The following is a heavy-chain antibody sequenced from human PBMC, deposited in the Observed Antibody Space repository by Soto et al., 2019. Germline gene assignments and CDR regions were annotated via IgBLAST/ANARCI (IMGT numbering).Heavy chain of an antibody. CDR1: GYTFTSYY. D-gene: IGHD6-19*01. CDR3: ARDEPNIAVAGHDAFDI. CDR2: INPSGGST. V-gene: IGHV1-46*01. Sequence: ASVKVSCKASGYTFTSYYMHWVRQAPGQGLEWMGIINPSGGSTSYAQKFQGRVTMTRDTSTSTVYMELSSLRSEDTAVYYCARDEPNIAVAGHDAFDIWGQGTMVTVS. J-gene: IGHJ3*02.